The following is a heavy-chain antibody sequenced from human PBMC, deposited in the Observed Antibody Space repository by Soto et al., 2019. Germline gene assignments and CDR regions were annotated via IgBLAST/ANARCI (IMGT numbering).Heavy chain of an antibody. CDR2: IHYSVRT. J-gene: IGHJ5*02. V-gene: IGHV4-31*11. D-gene: IGHD3-22*01. CDR3: ARYYFDSSGYSNYFDP. Sequence: SETLSLTCAVSGGYITSGAHYWTGIRQHPGQRLDWISFIHYSVRTYYTPSLISRVTISVATSNNHFSLKLSSVTAANTAVYYCARYYFDSSGYSNYFDPWGQGTLVTVSS. CDR1: GGYITSGAHY.